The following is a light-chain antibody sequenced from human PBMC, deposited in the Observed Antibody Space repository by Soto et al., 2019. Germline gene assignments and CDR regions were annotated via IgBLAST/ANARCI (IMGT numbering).Light chain of an antibody. CDR3: QQRSDWPIT. J-gene: IGKJ5*01. V-gene: IGKV3-11*01. Sequence: EFVLTQSPATLSLSPGERATLSCRASQSVGSYLVWYQHKPGQAPRLLIYDASNRATGIPARFSGSGSGTDFTLTISRLEPEDFAVYFCQQRSDWPITFGQGTRLHMK. CDR2: DAS. CDR1: QSVGSY.